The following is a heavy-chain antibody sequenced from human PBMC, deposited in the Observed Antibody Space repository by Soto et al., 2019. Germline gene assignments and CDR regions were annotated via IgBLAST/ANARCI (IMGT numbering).Heavy chain of an antibody. Sequence: QVQLQESGPGLVKPSQTLSLTCTVSGGSISSGDAYWSWIRQSPGKGLEWIGYSYYRGRPFYNPSLESRATISVDTSKHQFSLKLNSVTAADTAVYYCAREGAASYSYYYGTDVWGQGTTVTVSS. CDR2: SYYRGRP. V-gene: IGHV4-30-4*01. CDR3: AREGAASYSYYYGTDV. D-gene: IGHD3-16*01. J-gene: IGHJ6*02. CDR1: GGSISSGDAY.